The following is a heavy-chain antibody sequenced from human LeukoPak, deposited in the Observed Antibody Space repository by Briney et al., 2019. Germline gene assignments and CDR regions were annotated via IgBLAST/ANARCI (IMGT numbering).Heavy chain of an antibody. CDR3: AKYFASGSYYKLPH. CDR1: GFTFSGYA. D-gene: IGHD3-10*01. CDR2: ISGSGAYT. J-gene: IGHJ1*01. Sequence: GGSLRISCPASGFTFSGYAMTWVRQAPGKGLEWVSTISGSGAYTYYADSVKGRFTISRDNSKNTLYLQMNSLRAEDSAVYYCAKYFASGSYYKLPHWGQGTLVTVSS. V-gene: IGHV3-23*01.